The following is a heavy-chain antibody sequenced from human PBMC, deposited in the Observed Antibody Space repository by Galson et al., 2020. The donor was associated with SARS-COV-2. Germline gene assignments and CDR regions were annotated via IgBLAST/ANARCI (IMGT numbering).Heavy chain of an antibody. CDR3: ARDLGSGREYNWFDP. D-gene: IGHD6-19*01. CDR1: GYTFTSYY. CDR2: INPSGGST. J-gene: IGHJ5*02. V-gene: IGHV1-46*01. Sequence: ASVKVSCKASGYTFTSYYMHWVRQAPGQGLEWMGIINPSGGSTSYAQKFQGRVTMTRDTSTSTVYMELSSLRSEDTAVYYCARDLGSGREYNWFDPWGQGTLVTVSS.